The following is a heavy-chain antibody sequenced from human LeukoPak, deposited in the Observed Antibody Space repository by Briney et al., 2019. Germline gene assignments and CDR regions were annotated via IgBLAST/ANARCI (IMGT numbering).Heavy chain of an antibody. CDR1: GFTFTNAW. Sequence: PGGSLRLASAADGFTFTNAWMNWDRPAPGKGLEWVGRIKSKTDGGTTDYAAPVKGRFTISRDDSKNTLYLQMDSLKTEDTAVYYCAETMDDHWGQGTLVIVSP. V-gene: IGHV3-15*01. CDR2: IKSKTDGGTT. CDR3: AETMDDH. D-gene: IGHD4/OR15-4a*01. J-gene: IGHJ4*02.